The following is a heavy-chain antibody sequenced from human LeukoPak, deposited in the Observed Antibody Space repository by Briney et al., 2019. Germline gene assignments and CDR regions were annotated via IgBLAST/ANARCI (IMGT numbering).Heavy chain of an antibody. J-gene: IGHJ4*02. Sequence: PGGSLRLSCAASGFTFSSYAMHWVRQAPGKGLEWVAVISYDGSNKYYADSVKGRFTISRDNSKNTLYLQMNSLRAEDTAVYYCARGMATTPYDYWGQGTLVTVSS. CDR1: GFTFSSYA. D-gene: IGHD5-24*01. V-gene: IGHV3-30-3*01. CDR2: ISYDGSNK. CDR3: ARGMATTPYDY.